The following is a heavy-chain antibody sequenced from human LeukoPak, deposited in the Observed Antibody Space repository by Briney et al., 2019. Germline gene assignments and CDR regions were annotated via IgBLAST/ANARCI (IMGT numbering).Heavy chain of an antibody. CDR1: GGSISTTNYY. CDR2: IYYSRST. D-gene: IGHD3-10*01. J-gene: IGHJ5*02. Sequence: SETLSLTCTVSGGSISTTNYYWGWIRQPPGKGLEWIGIIYYSRSTYYNPSLKSRVTLSVDTSKNQFSLNLSSVTAADTAVYYCLPYDSTSGKFDPWGQGTLVTVSS. CDR3: LPYDSTSGKFDP. V-gene: IGHV4-39*07.